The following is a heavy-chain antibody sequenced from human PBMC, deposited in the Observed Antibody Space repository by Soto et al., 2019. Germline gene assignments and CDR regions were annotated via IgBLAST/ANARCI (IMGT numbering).Heavy chain of an antibody. CDR2: IYYSGST. J-gene: IGHJ4*02. CDR1: GGSISSYY. Sequence: PSETLSLTCTVSGGSISSYYWSWIRQPPGKGLEWIGYIYYSGSTNYNPSLKSRVTISVDTSKNQFSLKLSSVTAADTAVYYCARGGLSIDYWGQGTLVTVSS. V-gene: IGHV4-59*01. CDR3: ARGGLSIDY. D-gene: IGHD3-16*01.